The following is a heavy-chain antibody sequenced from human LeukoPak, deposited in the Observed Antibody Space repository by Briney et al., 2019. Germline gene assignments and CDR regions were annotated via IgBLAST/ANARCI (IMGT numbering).Heavy chain of an antibody. CDR3: ARGDDSGYYDYFDY. V-gene: IGHV3-53*01. Sequence: GGSLRLSCAASGFTVSSNYLSWVRQAPGKGLEWDSTIYTGGNTYYAASVKGRFTISRDFSKNTVFLHMNSLRAEDTAMYYCARGDDSGYYDYFDYWGQGALVTVSS. D-gene: IGHD3-22*01. CDR2: IYTGGNT. CDR1: GFTVSSNY. J-gene: IGHJ4*02.